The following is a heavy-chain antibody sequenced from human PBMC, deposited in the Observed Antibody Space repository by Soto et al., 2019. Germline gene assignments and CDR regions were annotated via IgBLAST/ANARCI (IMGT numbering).Heavy chain of an antibody. CDR2: IYYSGST. V-gene: IGHV4-31*03. J-gene: IGHJ5*02. Sequence: QVQLQESGPGLVKPSQTLSLTCTVSGGSISSGGYYWSWIRQHPGKGLEWIGYIYYSGSTYYNPSLKSRVTISVDTSKNQFSLKLSSVTAADTAVYYCARAASWSIGVGVVATNWFDPWGQGTLVTVSS. CDR1: GGSISSGGYY. D-gene: IGHD2-15*01. CDR3: ARAASWSIGVGVVATNWFDP.